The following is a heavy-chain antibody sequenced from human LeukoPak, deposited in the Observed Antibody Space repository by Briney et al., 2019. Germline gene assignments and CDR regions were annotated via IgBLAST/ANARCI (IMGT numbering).Heavy chain of an antibody. V-gene: IGHV5-51*01. CDR2: IYPGDSGP. CDR3: GMSGDRVPLQDDVFDV. Sequence: GESLKISCEVSGYSFTSYCIGWVRQMPGKGLEWMGIIYPGDSGPTYSPSFQGQVTISVDKSIHTAYLQWSSLQASDTAMYYCGMSGDRVPLQDDVFDVWGQGTMVTVST. D-gene: IGHD1-26*01. CDR1: GYSFTSYC. J-gene: IGHJ3*01.